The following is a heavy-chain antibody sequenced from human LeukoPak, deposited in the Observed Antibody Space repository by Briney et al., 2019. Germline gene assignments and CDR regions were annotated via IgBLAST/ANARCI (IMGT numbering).Heavy chain of an antibody. CDR2: ITGSGSGI. CDR1: EFTFSSYS. Sequence: PGGSLRLSCAASEFTFSSYSMNWVRQAPGKGLQWVSYITGSGSGIHYADSVKGRFTISRDNAKNTLYLQMNSLRAEDTAVYYCAKSSSGFDYSGDAFDIWGQGTMVTVSS. D-gene: IGHD5-12*01. J-gene: IGHJ3*02. CDR3: AKSSSGFDYSGDAFDI. V-gene: IGHV3-48*01.